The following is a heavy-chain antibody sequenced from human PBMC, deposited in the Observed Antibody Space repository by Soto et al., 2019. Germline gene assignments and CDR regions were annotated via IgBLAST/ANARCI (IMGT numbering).Heavy chain of an antibody. Sequence: QLQLQESGSRLVKPSQTLSLTCAVSGGSISSGGYSWGWIRQPPGKGLEWIGYIYHSVSTYYNPSLKSRVTISVDRSKNQFSLKLSSVTAADTAVYYCARVPSPWGQGTLVTVSS. V-gene: IGHV4-30-2*01. J-gene: IGHJ5*02. CDR1: GGSISSGGYS. CDR3: ARVPSP. CDR2: IYHSVST.